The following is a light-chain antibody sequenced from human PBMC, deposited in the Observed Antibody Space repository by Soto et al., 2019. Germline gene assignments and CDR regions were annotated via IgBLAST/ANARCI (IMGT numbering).Light chain of an antibody. CDR1: QSLLHSNGYNY. CDR2: LGS. Sequence: DIVMTQSPLSLPVTPGEPASISCRSSQSLLHSNGYNYLDWYLQKPGQSPQLLIYLGSNRASGVPNRFSGSGSGTDFTLKISRMQNAEFWVYYCMRALQIPPNFGGGNKVEIK. J-gene: IGKJ4*01. V-gene: IGKV2-28*01. CDR3: MRALQIPPN.